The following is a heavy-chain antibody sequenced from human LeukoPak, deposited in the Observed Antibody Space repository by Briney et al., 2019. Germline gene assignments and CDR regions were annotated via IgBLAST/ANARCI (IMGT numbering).Heavy chain of an antibody. Sequence: GASVKVTCKASGYTFTRYAMHWVRQAPGQRLEWMGWINAGYGYTKYSQKLQGRVTITRDTSASTAYMELSSLRSEDTAVYYCARRRCSSTSCSSAPLDYWGQGTLVTVSS. CDR2: INAGYGYT. CDR3: ARRRCSSTSCSSAPLDY. J-gene: IGHJ4*02. V-gene: IGHV1-3*01. CDR1: GYTFTRYA. D-gene: IGHD2-2*01.